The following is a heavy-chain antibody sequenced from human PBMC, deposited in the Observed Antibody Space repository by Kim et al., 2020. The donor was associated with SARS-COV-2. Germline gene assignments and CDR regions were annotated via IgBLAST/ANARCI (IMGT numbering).Heavy chain of an antibody. D-gene: IGHD2-2*01. V-gene: IGHV4-34*01. J-gene: IGHJ4*02. Sequence: PTLQSLVTIQVDPSKNQFSLKLSSVTAADTALYYCARDDRVVPAARYDYWGQGTLVTVSS. CDR3: ARDDRVVPAARYDY.